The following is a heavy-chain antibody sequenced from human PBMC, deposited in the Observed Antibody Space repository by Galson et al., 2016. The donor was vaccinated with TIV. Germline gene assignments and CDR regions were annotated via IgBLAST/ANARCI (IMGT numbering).Heavy chain of an antibody. V-gene: IGHV1-69*13. J-gene: IGHJ4*02. D-gene: IGHD3-22*01. Sequence: SVKVSCKASGVIFRNFAITWVRRAPGQGLEWMGRITPIFGTTKYAQKFQGRVTLTADDSTSTAYMELSFLRSEDTAIYYCARVRGEFYDSRGYYDCWGQGTLVSVSS. CDR2: ITPIFGTT. CDR3: ARVRGEFYDSRGYYDC. CDR1: GVIFRNFA.